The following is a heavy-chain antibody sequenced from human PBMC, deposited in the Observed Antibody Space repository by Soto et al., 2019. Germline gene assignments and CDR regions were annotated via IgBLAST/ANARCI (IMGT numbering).Heavy chain of an antibody. CDR2: ISSSSSYI. D-gene: IGHD5-12*01. Sequence: EVQLVESGGGLVKPGGSLRLSCAASGFTFSSYSMNWVCQAPGKGLEWVSSISSSSSYIYYADSVKGRFTISRDNAKNSLYLQMNSLRAEDTAVYYCAIVHPDGYIHFDYWGQGTLVTVSS. V-gene: IGHV3-21*01. J-gene: IGHJ4*02. CDR3: AIVHPDGYIHFDY. CDR1: GFTFSSYS.